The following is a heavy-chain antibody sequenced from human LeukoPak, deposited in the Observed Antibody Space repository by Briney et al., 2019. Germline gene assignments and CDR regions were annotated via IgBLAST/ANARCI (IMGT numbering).Heavy chain of an antibody. V-gene: IGHV4-39*07. J-gene: IGHJ4*02. D-gene: IGHD3-3*01. Sequence: SETLSLTCTVSGGSISSSSYYWGWIRQPPGKGLEWIGSIYYSGSTYYNPSLKSRVTISVDTSKNQFSLKLSSVTAADTAVYYCARDKDGVVIFHWGQGTLVTVSS. CDR3: ARDKDGVVIFH. CDR1: GGSISSSSYY. CDR2: IYYSGST.